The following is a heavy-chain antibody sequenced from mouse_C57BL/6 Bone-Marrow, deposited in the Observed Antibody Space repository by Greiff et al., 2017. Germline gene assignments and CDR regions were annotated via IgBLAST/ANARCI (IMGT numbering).Heavy chain of an antibody. D-gene: IGHD3-2*01. CDR3: ARELDRGYAMDY. J-gene: IGHJ4*01. V-gene: IGHV3-6*01. Sequence: VQLQQSGPGLVKPSQSLSLTCSVTGYSITSGYYWNWIRQFPGNKLEWMGYISYDGSNNYNPSLKNRISITRDTSKNQFFLKLNSVTTEDTATYYCARELDRGYAMDYWGQGTSVTVSS. CDR1: GYSITSGYY. CDR2: ISYDGSN.